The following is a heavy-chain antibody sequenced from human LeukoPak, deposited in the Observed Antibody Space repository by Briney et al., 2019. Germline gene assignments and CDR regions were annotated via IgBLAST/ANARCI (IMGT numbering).Heavy chain of an antibody. CDR1: GFTVSSNY. V-gene: IGHV3-23*01. J-gene: IGHJ6*04. CDR2: ISDSSGST. Sequence: GGSLRLSCAASGFTVSSNYMSWVRQAPGKGLEWVSAISDSSGSTYYADSVKGRFTISRDNSKNTLYLQMNSLRAEDTAVYYCAELGITMIGGVWGKGTTVTISS. D-gene: IGHD3-10*02. CDR3: AELGITMIGGV.